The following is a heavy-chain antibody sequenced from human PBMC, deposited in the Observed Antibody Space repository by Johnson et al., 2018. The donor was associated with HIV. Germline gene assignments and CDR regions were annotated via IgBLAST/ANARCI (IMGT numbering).Heavy chain of an antibody. V-gene: IGHV3-23*04. CDR2: ISNSGGDT. D-gene: IGHD1-26*01. J-gene: IGHJ3*02. CDR3: AGGGVGATGLGTGSDAFDI. CDR1: GFTFSSYA. Sequence: EMQLVESGGGLVQPGGSLRLSCAASGFTFSSYAMHWVRQAPGKGLEWVSTISNSGGDTYYADSVKGRFTISRENSKNTVYLQMNSLRAEDTAVYYCAGGGVGATGLGTGSDAFDIWGQGTMVTVSS.